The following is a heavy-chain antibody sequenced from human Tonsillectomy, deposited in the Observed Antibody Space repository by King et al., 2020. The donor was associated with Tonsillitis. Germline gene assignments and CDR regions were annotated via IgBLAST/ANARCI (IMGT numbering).Heavy chain of an antibody. CDR1: GFTFDDYA. CDR2: ISWNSGSI. D-gene: IGHD3-3*01. Sequence: VQLVESGGGLVQPGRSLRLSCAASGFTFDDYAMHWVRQAPGKGLEWVSGISWNSGSIGYADSVKGRFTISRDNAKNSLYLQMNSLRAEDTALYYCAKGVYDFWSGYYRDYYYGMDVWGEGTTVTVSS. CDR3: AKGVYDFWSGYYRDYYYGMDV. V-gene: IGHV3-9*01. J-gene: IGHJ6*04.